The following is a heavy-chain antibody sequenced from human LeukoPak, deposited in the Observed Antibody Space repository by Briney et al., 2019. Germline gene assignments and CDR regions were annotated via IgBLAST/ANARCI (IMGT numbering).Heavy chain of an antibody. V-gene: IGHV3-48*03. CDR1: GFTFSSYE. D-gene: IGHD5-18*01. CDR3: ARVHYNTAMVDIDY. CDR2: ISSSGSSI. J-gene: IGHJ4*02. Sequence: GGSLRLCCAASGFTFSSYEMHWVRQAPGKGLEWISYISSSGSSIYYADSVKGRFTISRDNGKNSLYLQMNSLRAEDTAVYYCARVHYNTAMVDIDYWGQGTLVTVSS.